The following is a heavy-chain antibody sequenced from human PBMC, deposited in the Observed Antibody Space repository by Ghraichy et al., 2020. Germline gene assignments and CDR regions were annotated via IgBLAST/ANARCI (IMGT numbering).Heavy chain of an antibody. V-gene: IGHV1-18*01. CDR1: VYPFTSYG. Sequence: ASVKVSCKASVYPFTSYGISWVRQAPGQGLEWLGWISAYNGNTNYARKLQGRVTLTTDTSSTTAYMELRSLRSDDTAVYYCARDLGSIFGVIIMSGMDMKNYFDSWGQGTLVTVSS. CDR2: ISAYNGNT. D-gene: IGHD3-3*01. CDR3: ARDLGSIFGVIIMSGMDMKNYFDS. J-gene: IGHJ4*02.